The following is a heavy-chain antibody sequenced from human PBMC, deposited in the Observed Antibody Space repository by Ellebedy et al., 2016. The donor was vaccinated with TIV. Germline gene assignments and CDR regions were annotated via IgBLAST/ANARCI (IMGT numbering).Heavy chain of an antibody. J-gene: IGHJ5*02. V-gene: IGHV3-23*01. CDR2: ISNSGGST. CDR3: AKDEWFDP. Sequence: GESLKISXAASRFTFSNYAMSWVRQAPGKGLEWVSTISNSGGSTYYADSVKGRFTISKDISRNTLYLQMNSLRVDDTAVYYCAKDEWFDPWGQGTLVTVSS. CDR1: RFTFSNYA.